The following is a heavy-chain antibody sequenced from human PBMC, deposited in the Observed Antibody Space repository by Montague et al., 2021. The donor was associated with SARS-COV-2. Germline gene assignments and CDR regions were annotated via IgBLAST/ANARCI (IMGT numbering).Heavy chain of an antibody. V-gene: IGHV4-39*01. CDR2: IYYSGST. D-gene: IGHD4-17*01. J-gene: IGHJ3*02. CDR1: GDSISSGDYY. Sequence: SETLSLTCTVSGDSISSGDYYWGWIRQPPGKGLDWIGSIYYSGSTYYNPSLKSRVTISVDTSKNQFSLKLSSVTAADTAVYYCAMRGGALDAFDIWGQGTMVIVSS. CDR3: AMRGGALDAFDI.